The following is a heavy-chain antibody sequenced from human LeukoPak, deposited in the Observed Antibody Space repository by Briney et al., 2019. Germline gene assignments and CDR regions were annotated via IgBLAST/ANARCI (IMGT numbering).Heavy chain of an antibody. Sequence: GGSLRLSCAASGLSYSDSYMTWIRQAPGKGLEWVSYISSSGSYTNYADSVQGRFTVSRDNAKNSLFLHMTSLRAEDTAVYYCARAGGWYYYGMDVWGQGTTVTVSS. D-gene: IGHD6-19*01. CDR1: GLSYSDSY. CDR2: ISSSGSYT. CDR3: ARAGGWYYYGMDV. J-gene: IGHJ6*02. V-gene: IGHV3-11*05.